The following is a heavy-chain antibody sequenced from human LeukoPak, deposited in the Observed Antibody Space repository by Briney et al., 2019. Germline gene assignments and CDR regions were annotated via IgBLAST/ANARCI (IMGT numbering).Heavy chain of an antibody. V-gene: IGHV1-18*01. Sequence: ASVKVSCKASRYTFTIYGICWVRQAPGQGLEWMGWISAYNGNTNYAQKLQGRVTMTTDTSTSTAYMELRSLRSDDTAVYYCARDVPYYYGAGSYFYGRDVWGQGTTVTVSS. D-gene: IGHD3-10*01. J-gene: IGHJ6*02. CDR3: ARDVPYYYGAGSYFYGRDV. CDR2: ISAYNGNT. CDR1: RYTFTIYG.